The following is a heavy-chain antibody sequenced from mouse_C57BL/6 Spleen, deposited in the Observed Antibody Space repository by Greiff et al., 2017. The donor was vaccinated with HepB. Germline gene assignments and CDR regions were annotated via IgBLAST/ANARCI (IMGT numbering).Heavy chain of an antibody. V-gene: IGHV1-80*01. CDR1: GFAFSSYW. J-gene: IGHJ4*01. CDR2: IYSGDGDT. CDR3: ARESYGYDHYYAIDY. D-gene: IGHD2-2*01. Sequence: VQLQQSGAELVKPGASVKISCTASGFAFSSYWMNWVQQRPGKGLEWLGQIYSGDGDTNYNGKFKGKATLTADNSSSTAYVQLSSQTSEDAAVYFCARESYGYDHYYAIDYWGQGTSVTVSS.